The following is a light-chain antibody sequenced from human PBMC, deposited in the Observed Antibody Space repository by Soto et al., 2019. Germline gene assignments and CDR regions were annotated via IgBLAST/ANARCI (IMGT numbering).Light chain of an antibody. J-gene: IGKJ2*01. CDR2: GAS. CDR1: QSVSSN. V-gene: IGKV3-15*01. CDR3: QQYNNWPYT. Sequence: EIVMTQSPSTLSGSPGDRATFSCRASQSVSSNLAWYQQKPGQAPRLLIYGASTRATGIPARFSGSGSGTEFTLTISSLQSEDFAAYYCQQYNNWPYTFGQGTKLEIK.